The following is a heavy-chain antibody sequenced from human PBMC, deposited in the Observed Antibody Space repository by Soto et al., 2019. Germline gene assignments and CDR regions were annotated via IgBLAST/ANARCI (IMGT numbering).Heavy chain of an antibody. Sequence: ASVKVSCKASGYTFTSYYMHWVRQAPGQGLEWLGIINPSGGYTTYAQRFLGRVTMTSDTSTSTVHMELGSLTSEDTAVYYCARGGGIVVVTAPYEHWGQGTLVTVSS. J-gene: IGHJ4*02. V-gene: IGHV1-46*03. CDR1: GYTFTSYY. CDR2: INPSGGYT. D-gene: IGHD2-21*02. CDR3: ARGGGIVVVTAPYEH.